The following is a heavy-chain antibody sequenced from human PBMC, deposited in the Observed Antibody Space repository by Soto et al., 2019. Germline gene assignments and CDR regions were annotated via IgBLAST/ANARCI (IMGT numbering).Heavy chain of an antibody. CDR2: INPNSGGT. CDR1: GYTFTGYY. V-gene: IGHV1-2*02. Sequence: QVQLVQSGAEVKKPGASVKVSCKASGYTFTGYYMHWVRQAPGQGLEWMGWINPNSGGTNYAQKFQGRVTMPRDTSISTAYMELSRLRSDDTAVYYCARTFGATSWYYYYYGMDVWGQGTTVTVSS. J-gene: IGHJ6*02. CDR3: ARTFGATSWYYYYYGMDV. D-gene: IGHD1-26*01.